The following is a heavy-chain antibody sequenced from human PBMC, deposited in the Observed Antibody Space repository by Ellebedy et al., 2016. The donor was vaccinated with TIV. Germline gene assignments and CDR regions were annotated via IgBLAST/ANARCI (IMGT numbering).Heavy chain of an antibody. J-gene: IGHJ5*02. V-gene: IGHV3-7*01. D-gene: IGHD3-10*02. CDR3: AGIADVRFDP. CDR2: IKQDVSEK. CDR1: GLSFRNQT. Sequence: GESLKISCAASGLSFRNQTIHWVRQAPGKGLEWVANIKQDVSEKYYLDSVKGRFTISRDNAKNSLYLQMNSLRAEDTAVYYCAGIADVRFDPWGQGTLVSVSS.